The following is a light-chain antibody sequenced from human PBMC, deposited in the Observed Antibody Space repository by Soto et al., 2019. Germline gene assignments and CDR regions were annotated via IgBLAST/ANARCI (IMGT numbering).Light chain of an antibody. V-gene: IGLV2-14*01. J-gene: IGLJ1*01. CDR3: TSYTRSTPFYV. CDR1: RSDFGGYNY. CDR2: DVS. Sequence: QSVLTQPAYVSWSFGQSNTISCTGTRSDFGGYNYVSWYQQHPGKAPKLMIHDVSNRPSGVSNRFSGSKSGNTASLTISGLQAEDEPDYYCTSYTRSTPFYVFGTGTKVTVL.